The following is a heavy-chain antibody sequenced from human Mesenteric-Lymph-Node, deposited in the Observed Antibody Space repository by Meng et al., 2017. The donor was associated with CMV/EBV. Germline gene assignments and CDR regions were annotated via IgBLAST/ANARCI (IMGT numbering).Heavy chain of an antibody. CDR2: IKEDGSEK. CDR3: ARDRKYCSSTSCYLYGMDV. CDR1: GFTCSNCW. V-gene: IGHV3-7*01. D-gene: IGHD2-2*01. Sequence: GESLKISCVASGFTCSNCWMSWVRQAPGKGLEWVANIKEDGSEKNFGDSVKDRFTIFRDNAKNSLYLQMNSLRAEDTAVYYCARDRKYCSSTSCYLYGMDVWGQGTTVTVSS. J-gene: IGHJ6*02.